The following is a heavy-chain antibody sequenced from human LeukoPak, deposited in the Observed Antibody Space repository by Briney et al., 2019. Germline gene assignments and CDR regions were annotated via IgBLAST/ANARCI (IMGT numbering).Heavy chain of an antibody. D-gene: IGHD5-24*01. CDR2: ISGSGGHT. CDR3: AKGGAATMRDGYNYYYYYMEV. Sequence: GGSLRLSCAASGITFSSHAMSWVRQAPGRGLEWVSLISGSGGHTYYGDSVKGRFTISRDNSTNRLYLQMNSLRPEDTAVYYCAKGGAATMRDGYNYYYYYMEVWGRGTTVTVSS. CDR1: GITFSSHA. J-gene: IGHJ6*03. V-gene: IGHV3-23*01.